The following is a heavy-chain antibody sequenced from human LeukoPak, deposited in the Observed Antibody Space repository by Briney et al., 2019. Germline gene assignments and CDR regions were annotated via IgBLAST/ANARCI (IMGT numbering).Heavy chain of an antibody. CDR2: IKQDGSEK. CDR3: ARDELGYCSGGSCYSGRVYYYYGMDV. J-gene: IGHJ6*02. D-gene: IGHD2-15*01. V-gene: IGHV3-7*01. Sequence: GGSLRLSCAASGFTFSSYWMSWVRQAPGKGLGWVANIKQDGSEKYYVDSVKGRFTISRDNAKNSLNLQMNSLRAEDTAVSYRARDELGYCSGGSCYSGRVYYYYGMDVWGQGTTVTVSS. CDR1: GFTFSSYW.